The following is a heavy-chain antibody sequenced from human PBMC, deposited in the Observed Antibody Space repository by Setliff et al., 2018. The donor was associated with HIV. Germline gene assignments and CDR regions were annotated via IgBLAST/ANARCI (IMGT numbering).Heavy chain of an antibody. V-gene: IGHV4-61*09. J-gene: IGHJ6*03. CDR2: IYTSGGT. CDR3: ARGTYYYYYYMDV. Sequence: PSETLSLTCTVSGGSISSGSYYWSWIRQPAGKGLEWIGHIYTSGGTNYNPSLKSRVTISVDTSKNQFSLRLSSVTAADTAAYFCARGTYYYYYYMDVWGKGTTVTVSS. CDR1: GGSISSGSYY. D-gene: IGHD1-1*01.